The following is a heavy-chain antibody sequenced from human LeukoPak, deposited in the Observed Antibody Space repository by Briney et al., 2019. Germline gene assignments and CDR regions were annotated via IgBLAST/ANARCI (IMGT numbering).Heavy chain of an antibody. CDR3: ARAHAPDYYYYYYMDV. Sequence: GGSLRLSCAASGFTFSSYWMHWVRQAPGKGLVWVSRINSDGSSTSYADSVKGRFTISRDNAKNTLYLQMNSLRAEDTAVYYCARAHAPDYYYYYYMDVWGKGTTVTVSS. CDR2: INSDGSST. J-gene: IGHJ6*03. CDR1: GFTFSSYW. V-gene: IGHV3-74*01.